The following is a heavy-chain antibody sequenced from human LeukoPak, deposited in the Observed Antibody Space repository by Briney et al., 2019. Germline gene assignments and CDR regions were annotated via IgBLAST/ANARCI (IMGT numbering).Heavy chain of an antibody. Sequence: SETLSLTCAVYVGSFSGYYWSWIRQPPGKGLEWIGEINHSGTTNYNPSLESRVTISEDTSKNQFSLMLTSVTAADTAVYYCARGPYITFGGPDRWAYWGQGALVTVSS. D-gene: IGHD3-16*01. J-gene: IGHJ4*02. CDR1: VGSFSGYY. V-gene: IGHV4-34*01. CDR3: ARGPYITFGGPDRWAY. CDR2: INHSGTT.